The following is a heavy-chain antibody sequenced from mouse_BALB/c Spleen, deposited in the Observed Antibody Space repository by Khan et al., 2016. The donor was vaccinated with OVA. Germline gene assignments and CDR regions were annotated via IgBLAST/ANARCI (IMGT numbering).Heavy chain of an antibody. J-gene: IGHJ2*01. V-gene: IGHV5-9-3*01. Sequence: EVELVESGGGLVKPGGSLKLSCAASGFTFSSYAISWVRQTPEPRLEWVATFSSGGSYTYYPDSVKGRFTISRDNAKNTLYLQMSSLRSEDTAMYYCARLFGKILDYLGQGTTLTVSS. D-gene: IGHD2-1*01. CDR3: ARLFGKILDY. CDR1: GFTFSSYA. CDR2: FSSGGSYT.